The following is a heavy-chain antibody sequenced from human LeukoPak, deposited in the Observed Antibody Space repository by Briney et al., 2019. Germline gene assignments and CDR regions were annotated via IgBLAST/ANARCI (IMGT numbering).Heavy chain of an antibody. J-gene: IGHJ4*02. V-gene: IGHV3-23*01. D-gene: IGHD6-19*01. CDR2: VGSDGVNT. CDR1: GFTFSTYG. Sequence: GGSLRLSCTASGFTFSTYGMSWVRQAPGKGLEWVSAVGSDGVNTAYADSVKGRFTISRDNSKNTLYLQLNSLRAEDTAVYFCAKGLVAGSQYFDYWGQGTLVTVSS. CDR3: AKGLVAGSQYFDY.